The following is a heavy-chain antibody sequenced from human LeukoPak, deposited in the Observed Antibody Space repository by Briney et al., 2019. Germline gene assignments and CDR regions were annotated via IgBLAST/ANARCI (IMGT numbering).Heavy chain of an antibody. V-gene: IGHV3-48*03. CDR1: GFTFSSYE. J-gene: IGHJ4*02. CDR2: ISSSGSTI. CDR3: ARDRPLHYFDY. Sequence: GGSLRLSCAASGFTFSSYEMNWVRQAPGKGLEWVSYISSSGSTIYYADSVKGRFTISRDNAKNSLYPQMNSLRAEDTAVYYCARDRPLHYFDYWGQGTLVTVSS.